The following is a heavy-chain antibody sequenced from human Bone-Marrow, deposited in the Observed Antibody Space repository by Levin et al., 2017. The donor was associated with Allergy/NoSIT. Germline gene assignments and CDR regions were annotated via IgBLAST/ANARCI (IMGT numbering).Heavy chain of an antibody. Sequence: RSSETLSLTCTVSGGSISNGDYYWSWIRQPPGKGLEWIGYIHYSGSTYYNPSLKSRVTMSVDTSNNQFSLKLSSVTAADTAVYYCARESRYYDWSGYEGDYWGQGTLVTVSS. V-gene: IGHV4-30-4*01. CDR3: ARESRYYDWSGYEGDY. CDR1: GGSISNGDYY. CDR2: IHYSGST. J-gene: IGHJ4*02. D-gene: IGHD3-9*01.